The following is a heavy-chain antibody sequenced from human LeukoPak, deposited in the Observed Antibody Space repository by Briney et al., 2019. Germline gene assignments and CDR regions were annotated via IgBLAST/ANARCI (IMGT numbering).Heavy chain of an antibody. CDR2: IIPIFGTA. CDR1: GGTFSSYA. CDR3: ATATRYFDWSLPLDY. J-gene: IGHJ4*02. V-gene: IGHV1-69*13. D-gene: IGHD3-9*01. Sequence: SVKVSCKASGGTFSSYAISWVRQAPGQGLEWMGGIIPIFGTANYAQKFQGRVTITADESTSTAYMELSSLRSEDTAVYYCATATRYFDWSLPLDYWGQGTLVTVSS.